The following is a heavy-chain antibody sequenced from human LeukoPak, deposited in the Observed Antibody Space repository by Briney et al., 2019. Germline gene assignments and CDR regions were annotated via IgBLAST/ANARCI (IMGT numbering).Heavy chain of an antibody. V-gene: IGHV3-7*01. D-gene: IGHD3-3*01. Sequence: GGSLRLSCTDSGFTFSSYWMSWVRQAPGKGLEWVANIKQDGSEKYYVDSVKGRFTISRDNAKNSLYLQMNSLRAEDTAVYYCARESGNYDFWSGPLREYYGMDVWGQGTTVTVSS. CDR1: GFTFSSYW. CDR2: IKQDGSEK. J-gene: IGHJ6*02. CDR3: ARESGNYDFWSGPLREYYGMDV.